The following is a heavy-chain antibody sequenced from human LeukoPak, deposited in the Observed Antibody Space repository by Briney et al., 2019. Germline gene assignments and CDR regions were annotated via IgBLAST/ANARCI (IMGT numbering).Heavy chain of an antibody. V-gene: IGHV4-61*01. D-gene: IGHD6-13*01. Sequence: SETLSLTCTVSGGSISSGSYYWSWIRQPPGKGLEWIGYIYYSGSTNYNPSLKSRVTISVDTSKNQFSLKLSSVTAADTAVYYCARIAAAGLHFDYWGQGTLVTVSS. J-gene: IGHJ4*02. CDR3: ARIAAAGLHFDY. CDR1: GGSISSGSYY. CDR2: IYYSGST.